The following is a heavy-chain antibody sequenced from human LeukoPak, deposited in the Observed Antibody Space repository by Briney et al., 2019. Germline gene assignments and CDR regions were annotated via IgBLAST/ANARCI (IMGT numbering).Heavy chain of an antibody. CDR2: INSDGSNT. V-gene: IGHV3-74*01. CDR3: ARDPYYTSGSY. Sequence: GGSLRLSCAASGFTFSNYWMHWVRQAPGKGLVWVSRINSDGSNTNYADSVKGRFIISRDNAKNTPYLQMNSLRAEDTAVYYCARDPYYTSGSYWGQGTLVTVSS. CDR1: GFTFSNYW. D-gene: IGHD3-10*01. J-gene: IGHJ4*02.